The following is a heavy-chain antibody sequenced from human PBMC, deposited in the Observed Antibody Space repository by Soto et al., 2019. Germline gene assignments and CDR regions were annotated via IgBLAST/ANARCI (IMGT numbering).Heavy chain of an antibody. CDR2: IIPIFGTA. J-gene: IGHJ6*02. V-gene: IGHV1-69*01. D-gene: IGHD2-15*01. CDR1: GGTFSSYA. CDR3: ARSLGYCSGGSCYRGMDV. Sequence: QVQLVQSGAEVKKPGSSVKVSCKASGGTFSSYAISWVRQAPGQGLEWMGGIIPIFGTANYAQKFQGRVTITADDSTRTAYMELSSLRSEDTAVYYCARSLGYCSGGSCYRGMDVWGQGTTVTVSS.